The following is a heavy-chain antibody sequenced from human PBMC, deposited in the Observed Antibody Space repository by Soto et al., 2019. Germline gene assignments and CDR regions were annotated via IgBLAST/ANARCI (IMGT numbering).Heavy chain of an antibody. D-gene: IGHD2-15*01. CDR2: IIPILGIA. V-gene: IGHV1-69*04. CDR3: ARDYCSGGSCYSANDAFDI. Sequence: EASVKVSCKASGGTFSSYTISWVRQAPGQGLEWMGRIIPILGIANYAQKFQGRVTITADKSTSTAYMELSSLRSEDTAVYYCARDYCSGGSCYSANDAFDIWGQGTMVTVSS. CDR1: GGTFSSYT. J-gene: IGHJ3*02.